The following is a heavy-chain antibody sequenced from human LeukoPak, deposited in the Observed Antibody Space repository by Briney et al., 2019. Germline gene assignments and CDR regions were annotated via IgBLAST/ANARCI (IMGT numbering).Heavy chain of an antibody. J-gene: IGHJ4*02. D-gene: IGHD6-19*01. CDR3: ARSPVAGPPNYFDY. CDR2: IYSDNT. CDR1: GFTVSSNS. Sequence: GGSLRLSCTVSGFTVSSNSMSWVRQAPGKGLEWVSFIYSDNTHYSDSVKGRFTISRDNSKNTLYLQIDFLTAEDTAVYYCARSPVAGPPNYFDYLGQGTLVTVSS. V-gene: IGHV3-53*01.